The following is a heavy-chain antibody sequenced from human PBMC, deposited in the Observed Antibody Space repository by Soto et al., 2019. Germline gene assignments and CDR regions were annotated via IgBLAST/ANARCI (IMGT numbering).Heavy chain of an antibody. CDR2: ISSSVGDT. D-gene: IGHD6-19*01. J-gene: IGHJ4*02. V-gene: IGHV3-23*01. CDR1: GFTFSSYA. Sequence: EVQLLESGGGLVQPGGSLRLSCAASGFTFSSYAMSWVRQAPGKGLEWVSGISSSVGDTYYADSVKGRFTISRDNSKNTLYLQMNSLRAEDTAIYYCAKDVRPQWLGPGYFDNWGQGTLVTVSS. CDR3: AKDVRPQWLGPGYFDN.